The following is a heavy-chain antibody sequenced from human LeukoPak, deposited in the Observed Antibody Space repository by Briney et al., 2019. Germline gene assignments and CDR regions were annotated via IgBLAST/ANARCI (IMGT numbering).Heavy chain of an antibody. V-gene: IGHV1-8*01. D-gene: IGHD3-3*01. Sequence: GASVKVSCKASGYTFTSYDINWVRQATGQGLEWMGWMNPNSDNTGYAQKFQGRVTMTRNTSISTAYMELSSLRSEDTAVYYCARGGGYDFWSGYFHYYYGMDVWGQGTTVTVSS. CDR1: GYTFTSYD. CDR2: MNPNSDNT. CDR3: ARGGGYDFWSGYFHYYYGMDV. J-gene: IGHJ6*02.